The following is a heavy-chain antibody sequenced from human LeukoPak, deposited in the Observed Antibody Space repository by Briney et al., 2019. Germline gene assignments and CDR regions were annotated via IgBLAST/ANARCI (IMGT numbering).Heavy chain of an antibody. CDR2: IYPGDSDT. CDR1: GYSFSTYW. CDR3: ARRGADSRYSVDP. Sequence: GESLKISCKGSGYSFSTYWIGWVRQRPGEGLEWMGIIYPGDSDTRYRPSFQGQVTISADKSINTAYLQWSSLKASDTAMYYCARRGADSRYSVDPWGPGTLVTVSS. V-gene: IGHV5-51*01. J-gene: IGHJ5*02. D-gene: IGHD2-2*01.